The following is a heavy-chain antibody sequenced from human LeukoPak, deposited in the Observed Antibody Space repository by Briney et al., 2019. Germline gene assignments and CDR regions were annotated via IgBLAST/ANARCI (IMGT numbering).Heavy chain of an antibody. V-gene: IGHV4-39*01. Sequence: SETLSLTCTVPGGAISSSTYSWGWIRQPPGKGLEWIGTIYNSGSTYYNPSLKSRVTISVDTSKNQFSLNLSSVTAADTAVYYCARLGRTITFVRGYFDYWGQGTLVTVFS. D-gene: IGHD3-10*01. CDR2: IYNSGST. J-gene: IGHJ4*02. CDR3: ARLGRTITFVRGYFDY. CDR1: GGAISSSTYS.